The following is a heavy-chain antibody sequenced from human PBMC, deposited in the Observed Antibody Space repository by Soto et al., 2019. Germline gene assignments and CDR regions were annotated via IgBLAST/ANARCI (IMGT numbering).Heavy chain of an antibody. V-gene: IGHV3-33*01. CDR2: IWHDGSQK. CDR1: GFTFSDYG. J-gene: IGHJ3*01. Sequence: QVQLVESGGGVVQPERSLRLSCVATGFTFSDYGIHWVRQAPGRGLEWVAVIWHDGSQKYLADSVRGRFTISRDNSKNTVYLQMNSLRAEDTAGYYCEGRDDPFHVWGQGTMVTVSS. CDR3: EGRDDPFHV.